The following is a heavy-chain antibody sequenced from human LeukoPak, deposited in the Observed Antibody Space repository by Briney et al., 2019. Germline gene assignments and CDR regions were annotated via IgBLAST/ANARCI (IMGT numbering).Heavy chain of an antibody. CDR3: ARQGDQLRYFDWYDY. J-gene: IGHJ4*02. D-gene: IGHD3-9*01. CDR2: IYYSGST. V-gene: IGHV4-39*01. Sequence: SETLSLTCTVSGGSISSSSYYWGWIRQPPGKGLEWIGSIYYSGSTYYNPSLKSRVTISVDTSKNQFSLKLSSVTAADTAVYYCARQGDQLRYFDWYDYWGQGTLVTVSS. CDR1: GGSISSSSYY.